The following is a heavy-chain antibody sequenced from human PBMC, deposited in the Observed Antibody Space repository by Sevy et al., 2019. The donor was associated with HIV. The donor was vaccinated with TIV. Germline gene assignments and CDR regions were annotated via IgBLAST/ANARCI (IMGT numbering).Heavy chain of an antibody. V-gene: IGHV3-23*01. CDR1: GFTFSSYA. D-gene: IGHD2-21*02. CDR3: AKDGLHSGDFEYFQD. J-gene: IGHJ1*01. Sequence: GGSLRLSCAASGFTFSSYAMTWVRQAPGKGLDWVSSMTGSGGTTYYGDSVKGRFTISRDNSKSTLYLQMNNLRVEDTALYYCAKDGLHSGDFEYFQDWGQGTLVTVSS. CDR2: MTGSGGTT.